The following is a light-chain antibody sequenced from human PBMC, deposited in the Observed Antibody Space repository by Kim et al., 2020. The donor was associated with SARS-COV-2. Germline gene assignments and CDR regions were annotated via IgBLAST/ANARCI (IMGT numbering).Light chain of an antibody. CDR2: EGS. V-gene: IGLV2-23*01. Sequence: SPGQSITISCTETSSDVGSYNLVSWYQQHPGKAPKLMIYEGSKRPSGVSNRFSGSKSGNTASLTISGLQAEDEADYYCCSYAGSVVFGGGTQLTVL. J-gene: IGLJ2*01. CDR3: CSYAGSVV. CDR1: SSDVGSYNL.